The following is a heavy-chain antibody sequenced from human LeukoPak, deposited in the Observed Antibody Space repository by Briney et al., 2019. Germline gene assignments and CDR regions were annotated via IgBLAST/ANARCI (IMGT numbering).Heavy chain of an antibody. CDR1: DGSIRSQSFY. CDR2: VYYTGSYTGPT. Sequence: ASETLSLTCRVPDGSIRSQSFYWGWIRQPPGKGLEWLGSVYYTGSYTGPTHHNPSLESRVTVSVDTSKNLCSLRLTSVTAADTAVYCVGEEYGTGSYYKSSHWGQGTLVTVSS. D-gene: IGHD3-10*01. J-gene: IGHJ4*02. V-gene: IGHV4-39*01. CDR3: GEEYGTGSYYKSSH.